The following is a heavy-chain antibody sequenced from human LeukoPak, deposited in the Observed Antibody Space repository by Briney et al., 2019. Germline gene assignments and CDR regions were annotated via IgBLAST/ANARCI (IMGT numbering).Heavy chain of an antibody. J-gene: IGHJ4*02. CDR2: IYTSGST. D-gene: IGHD6-19*01. V-gene: IGHV4-4*09. CDR3: ARHPSLSSGWQASFDY. CDR1: GGSISSYY. Sequence: ASETLSLTCTVSGGSISSYYWSWIRQPPGKGLEWIGYIYTSGSTNYNPSLKSRVTISVDTSKNQFSLKLSSATAADTAVYYCARHPSLSSGWQASFDYWGQGTLVTVSS.